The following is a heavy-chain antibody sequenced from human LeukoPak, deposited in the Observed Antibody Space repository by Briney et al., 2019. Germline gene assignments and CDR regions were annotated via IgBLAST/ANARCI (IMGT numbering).Heavy chain of an antibody. Sequence: PSETLSLTCSVSGGAIKDYYWSWIRQPPGKGLEWIGYIYYSGNTNYNPSLKSRVTISVDTSKNQFSLKLSSVTAADTAVYYCAREGLATMIRGVIPYWGQGTLVTVSS. D-gene: IGHD3-10*01. CDR2: IYYSGNT. J-gene: IGHJ4*02. V-gene: IGHV4-59*01. CDR1: GGAIKDYY. CDR3: AREGLATMIRGVIPY.